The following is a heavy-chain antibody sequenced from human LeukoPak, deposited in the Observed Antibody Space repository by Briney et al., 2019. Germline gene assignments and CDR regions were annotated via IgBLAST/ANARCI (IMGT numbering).Heavy chain of an antibody. V-gene: IGHV4-30-4*08. CDR3: ARTYYDFWSGYWYDY. J-gene: IGHJ4*02. Sequence: PSETLSLTCTVSGGSISSGDYYWSWIRQPPGKGLEWIVYIYYSGSTYYNPSLKSRVTISVDTSKNQFSLKLSSVTAADTAVYYCARTYYDFWSGYWYDYWGQGTLVTVSS. D-gene: IGHD3-3*01. CDR2: IYYSGST. CDR1: GGSISSGDYY.